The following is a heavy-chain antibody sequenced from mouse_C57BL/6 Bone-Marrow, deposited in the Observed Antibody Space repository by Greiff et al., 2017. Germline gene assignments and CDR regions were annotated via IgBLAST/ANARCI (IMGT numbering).Heavy chain of an antibody. V-gene: IGHV1-55*01. CDR2: IYPGSGST. D-gene: IGHD1-1*01. J-gene: IGHJ2*01. CDR1: GYTFTSYW. CDR3: ARKIYYGSSPDY. Sequence: VQLQQPGAELVKPGASVKMSCKASGYTFTSYWITWVKQRPGQGLEWIGDIYPGSGSTNYNEKFKSKATLTVDTSSSTAYMQLSSLTSEDSAVYYCARKIYYGSSPDYWGQGTTLPVSS.